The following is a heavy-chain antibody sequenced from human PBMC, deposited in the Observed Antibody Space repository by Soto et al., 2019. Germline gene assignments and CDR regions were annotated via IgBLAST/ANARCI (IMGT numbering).Heavy chain of an antibody. CDR2: LYSGGTT. J-gene: IGHJ4*02. CDR3: AGAAARRGDIDY. V-gene: IGHV3-53*04. D-gene: IGHD6-6*01. Sequence: EVQLVESGGGLVQPGGSLRLSCAASGFTVSSNYMSWVRQAPGKGLEWVSVLYSGGTTFYVDSVKGRFTISRHNSKNTLYLQMDSLRADDPAVYSCAGAAARRGDIDYWAREPWSPSPQ. CDR1: GFTVSSNY.